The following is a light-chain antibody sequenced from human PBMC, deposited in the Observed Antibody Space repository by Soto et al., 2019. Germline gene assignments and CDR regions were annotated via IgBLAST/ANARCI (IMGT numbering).Light chain of an antibody. CDR2: DVS. J-gene: IGLJ1*01. Sequence: QSALTQPRSVSGSPGQSVTISCTGTSSDVGGYNYVSWYQQHSGKAPKLMIYDVSKRPSGVPDRFSGSKSGNTASLTISGLQAEDEADYYCCSYAGSYTYVFGTGTKLTVL. V-gene: IGLV2-11*01. CDR1: SSDVGGYNY. CDR3: CSYAGSYTYV.